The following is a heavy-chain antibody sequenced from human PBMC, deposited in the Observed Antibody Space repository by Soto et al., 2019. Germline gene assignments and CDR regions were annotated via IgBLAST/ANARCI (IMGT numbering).Heavy chain of an antibody. J-gene: IGHJ5*02. CDR2: ISNSGTT. CDR1: GDSIILSSYY. V-gene: IGHV4-39*01. Sequence: QLQLQESGPGVVKPSETLSLTCTVSGDSIILSSYYWGWVRQPPGKGLEWIASISNSGTTYYNPSLNGRLNTALATSKSQFSLKLTSVTAGDTAVYYCVSPKSDTWSGGWRFDPWGQGTLVTVSS. D-gene: IGHD3-10*01. CDR3: VSPKSDTWSGGWRFDP.